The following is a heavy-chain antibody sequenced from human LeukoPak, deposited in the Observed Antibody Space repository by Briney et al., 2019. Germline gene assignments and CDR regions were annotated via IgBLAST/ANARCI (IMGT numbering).Heavy chain of an antibody. J-gene: IGHJ4*02. CDR2: INPNSGGT. D-gene: IGHD3-10*01. V-gene: IGHV1-2*02. Sequence: GASVKVSCKASGYTFTGYYMHWVRQAPGQGLEWMGWINPNSGGTNYAQKFQGRVTMTRDTSISTAYMELSRLRSDDTAVFYCARYYYGSGSPDYWGQGTLVTVSS. CDR3: ARYYYGSGSPDY. CDR1: GYTFTGYY.